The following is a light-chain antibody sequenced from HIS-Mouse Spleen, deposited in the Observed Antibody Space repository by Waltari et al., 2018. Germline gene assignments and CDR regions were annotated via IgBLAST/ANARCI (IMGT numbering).Light chain of an antibody. CDR3: CSYAGSSTLV. Sequence: QSALTQPASVSGSPGQSTTISCTVTSSDVGSYNLVPWYQQHPGKAPKLMIYEGSKRPSGVSNRFSGSKSGNTASLTISGLQAEDEADYYCCSYAGSSTLVFGGGTKLTVL. CDR1: SSDVGSYNL. J-gene: IGLJ3*02. V-gene: IGLV2-23*01. CDR2: EGS.